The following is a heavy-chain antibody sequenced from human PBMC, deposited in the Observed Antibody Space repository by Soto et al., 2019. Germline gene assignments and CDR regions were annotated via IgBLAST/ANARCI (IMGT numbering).Heavy chain of an antibody. J-gene: IGHJ5*02. Sequence: EVQLVESGGGLVEPGGSLRLSCVASGFTFTDDWMHWVRQAPGKGLEWVGRIESKADGGTTNYAAPVKGRFTISRDDSKNTLCLQMNILKTEHTAVYSCASWYYDSWSGYYPYNGFDPWGQGTLVTVSS. CDR3: ASWYYDSWSGYYPYNGFDP. CDR2: IESKADGGTT. CDR1: GFTFTDDW. D-gene: IGHD3-3*01. V-gene: IGHV3-15*04.